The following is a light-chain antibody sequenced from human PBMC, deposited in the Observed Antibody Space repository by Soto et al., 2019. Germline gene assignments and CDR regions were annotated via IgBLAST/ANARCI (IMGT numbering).Light chain of an antibody. CDR3: SDCDASLNGCV. J-gene: IGLJ1*01. V-gene: IGLV1-44*01. CDR1: SSNIGSKT. CDR2: SNY. Sequence: QSVLTQPPSASGTPGQRVTISCSGSSSNIGSKTVNWYQQLPGTAPKLLIYSNYQRPSGVPDRFSGSKSGTSASLAISGLQSEDEADYYCSDCDASLNGCVFGTGTKVTV.